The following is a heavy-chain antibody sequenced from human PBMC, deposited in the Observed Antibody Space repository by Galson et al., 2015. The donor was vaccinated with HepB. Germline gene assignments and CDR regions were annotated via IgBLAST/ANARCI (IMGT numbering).Heavy chain of an antibody. CDR3: ARDWGYCSGGSCPRGRY. Sequence: SLRLSCAASGFTLSSYSMNWVRQAPGKGLEWVSYISSSSSTIYYADSVKGRFTISRDNAKNSLYLQMNSLRDEDTAVYYCARDWGYCSGGSCPRGRYWGQGTLVTVSS. J-gene: IGHJ4*02. D-gene: IGHD2-15*01. CDR1: GFTLSSYS. CDR2: ISSSSSTI. V-gene: IGHV3-48*02.